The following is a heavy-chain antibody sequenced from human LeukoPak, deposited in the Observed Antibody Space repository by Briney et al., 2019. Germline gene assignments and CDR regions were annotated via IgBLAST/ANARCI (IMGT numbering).Heavy chain of an antibody. CDR3: ARYTSSWFFDA. CDR2: TYYRCKCYS. J-gene: IGHJ4*02. D-gene: IGHD6-13*01. V-gene: IGHV6-1*01. CDR1: GDSVSSTSSA. Sequence: SQTLSLTCTISGDSVSSTSSAWNWIRQSPSRGLEWLGRTYYRCKCYSDYALSVRGRITVSPDTSTNQFSLQLTSVTPEDTAVYYCARYTSSWFFDAWGLGTLVTVSS.